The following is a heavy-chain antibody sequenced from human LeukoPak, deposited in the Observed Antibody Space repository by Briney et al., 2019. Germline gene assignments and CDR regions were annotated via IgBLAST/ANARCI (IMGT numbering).Heavy chain of an antibody. CDR3: ARDLHYYVAMDV. CDR2: TRNKPNSYST. CDR1: GFSISDHY. D-gene: IGHD3-10*02. V-gene: IGHV3-72*01. Sequence: GGSLRLSCAASGFSISDHYMDWVRQAPGKGLEWVGRTRNKPNSYSTDYAASGKGRFSVSRDESSNSVYVQMNSLQTEDTAEYYCARDLHYYVAMDVWGQGTTVTVSS. J-gene: IGHJ6*02.